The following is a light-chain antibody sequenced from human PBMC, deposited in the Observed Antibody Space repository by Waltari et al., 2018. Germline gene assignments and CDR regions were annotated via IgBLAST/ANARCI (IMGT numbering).Light chain of an antibody. Sequence: SSELTQDPAVSVALGQTVRITCQGDSPRSYYASWYQQKPGQAPVLVIYGKTNRPSGIPDRFSGSSSGNTASLTITGAQAEDEADYCCNSRDSSGNHLVFGGGTKLTVL. J-gene: IGLJ2*01. CDR2: GKT. CDR3: NSRDSSGNHLV. V-gene: IGLV3-19*01. CDR1: SPRSYY.